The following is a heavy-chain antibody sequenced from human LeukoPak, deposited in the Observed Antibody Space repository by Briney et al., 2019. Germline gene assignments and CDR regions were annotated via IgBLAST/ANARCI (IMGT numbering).Heavy chain of an antibody. CDR3: ARDLYYDSSGYYPNY. V-gene: IGHV3-11*01. CDR1: GFTFSDYY. Sequence: PGGSLRLSCAASGFTFSDYYMSWIRQAPGKGLEWVSYISSSGSTIYYADSVKGRFTISRDNAKNSLYLQMNSLRAEDTAVYYCARDLYYDSSGYYPNYWGQGTLVTVSS. CDR2: ISSSGSTI. D-gene: IGHD3-22*01. J-gene: IGHJ4*02.